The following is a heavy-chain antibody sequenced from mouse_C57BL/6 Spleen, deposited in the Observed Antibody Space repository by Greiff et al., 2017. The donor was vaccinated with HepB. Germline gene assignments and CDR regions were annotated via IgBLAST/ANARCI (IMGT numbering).Heavy chain of an antibody. D-gene: IGHD1-1*01. Sequence: QVQLQQSGPELVKPGASVKISCKASGYAFSSSWMNWVKQRPGKGLEWIGRIYPGDGDTNYNGKFKGKATLTADKSSSTAYMQLSSLTSEDSAVYFCARGGITTVVGRDLFAYWGQGTLVTVSA. CDR3: ARGGITTVVGRDLFAY. CDR1: GYAFSSSW. V-gene: IGHV1-82*01. J-gene: IGHJ3*01. CDR2: IYPGDGDT.